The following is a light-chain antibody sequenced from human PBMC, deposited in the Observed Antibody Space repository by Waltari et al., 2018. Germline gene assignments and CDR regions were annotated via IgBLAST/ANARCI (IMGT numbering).Light chain of an antibody. J-gene: IGKJ5*01. Sequence: DIQMTQSPSTLSASVGDRVTITCRASQSISSWLAWYQQKPGKAPKLLIYKASSLESGVPSRFSGGGSGTDLTLTISSLQPDDFATYYCQQYSSWPQTFGQGTRLEIK. CDR2: KAS. V-gene: IGKV1-5*03. CDR1: QSISSW. CDR3: QQYSSWPQT.